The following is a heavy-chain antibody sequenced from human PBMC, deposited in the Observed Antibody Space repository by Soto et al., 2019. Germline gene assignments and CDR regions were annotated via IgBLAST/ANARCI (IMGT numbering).Heavy chain of an antibody. V-gene: IGHV3-66*01. CDR1: GFTVSSNY. J-gene: IGHJ5*02. Sequence: GGSLRLSCAASGFTVSSNYMSWVRQAPGKGLEWVSVIYSGGSTYFADSVKGRFTISRDTSKNTLYLQMNSLRAEDTAVYYCARERPGWFGDSPPGIWWFDPWGQGTLVTVSS. D-gene: IGHD3-10*01. CDR2: IYSGGST. CDR3: ARERPGWFGDSPPGIWWFDP.